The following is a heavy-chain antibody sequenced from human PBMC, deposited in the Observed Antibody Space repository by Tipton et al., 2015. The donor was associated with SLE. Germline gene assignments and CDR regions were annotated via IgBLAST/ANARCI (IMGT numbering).Heavy chain of an antibody. CDR1: GGSFSGYY. J-gene: IGHJ4*02. D-gene: IGHD1-1*01. CDR2: IYYSGST. V-gene: IGHV4-59*01. Sequence: LRLSCAVYGGSFSGYYWSWIRQPSGKGLEWIGYIYYSGSTNYNPSLKSRVTISVDTSKNQFSLKMSSVTAADTAVYYCARLGTGIFDYWGQGTLVTVSS. CDR3: ARLGTGIFDY.